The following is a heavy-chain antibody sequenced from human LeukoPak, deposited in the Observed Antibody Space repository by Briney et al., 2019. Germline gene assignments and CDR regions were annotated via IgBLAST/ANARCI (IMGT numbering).Heavy chain of an antibody. CDR1: GYSISSGYY. J-gene: IGHJ4*02. D-gene: IGHD3-22*01. CDR3: AKVREASYYYDSSGYYDY. Sequence: PSETLSLTCTVSGYSISSGYYWGWIRQPPGKGLEWIGSIYHSGNTYYNPSLKSRVTISIDTSKNQFYLKVNSVTAADTAVYYCAKVREASYYYDSSGYYDYWGQGTLVTVSS. V-gene: IGHV4-38-2*02. CDR2: IYHSGNT.